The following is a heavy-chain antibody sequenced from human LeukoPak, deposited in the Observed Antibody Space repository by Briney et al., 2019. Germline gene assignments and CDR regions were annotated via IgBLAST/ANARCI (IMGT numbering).Heavy chain of an antibody. Sequence: PSETLSLTCAVYGGSFSGYYWSWIRQPPGKGLEWIGEINHSGSTNYNPSLKSRVTISVDTSKNQFSLKLSSVTAADTAVYYCARRYYYDSSASDFDYWGQGTLVTVSS. CDR2: INHSGST. CDR3: ARRYYYDSSASDFDY. V-gene: IGHV4-34*01. D-gene: IGHD3-22*01. J-gene: IGHJ4*02. CDR1: GGSFSGYY.